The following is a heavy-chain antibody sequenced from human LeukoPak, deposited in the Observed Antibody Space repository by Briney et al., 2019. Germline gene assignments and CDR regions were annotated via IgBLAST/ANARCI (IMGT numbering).Heavy chain of an antibody. D-gene: IGHD6-6*01. Sequence: PSETLSLTCTVSGGSISSSTYYWGWIRQPPGKGLEWIGSIFYSGATYYNPSLRSRVTISVDTSKNQFALKLSPVTAADTAVYYCARHFRQLEAINYWGQGTLVTVSS. CDR3: ARHFRQLEAINY. J-gene: IGHJ4*02. CDR2: IFYSGAT. CDR1: GGSISSSTYY. V-gene: IGHV4-39*01.